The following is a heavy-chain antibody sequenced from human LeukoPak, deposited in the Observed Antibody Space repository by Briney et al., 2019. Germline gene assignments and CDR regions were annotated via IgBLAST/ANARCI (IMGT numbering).Heavy chain of an antibody. V-gene: IGHV4-38-2*01. D-gene: IGHD2-2*01. CDR2: IYHTGSA. J-gene: IGHJ4*02. CDR1: GYSFTSGHY. Sequence: SETLSLTCSVSGYSFTSGHYWGWIRQPPGKGLECIANIYHTGSAHYNPSLKSLVTISLNTSKKQFSLKLSSVTDADTAVYYCARYCTSTTCILRGFDYWGQGTLVTVS. CDR3: ARYCTSTTCILRGFDY.